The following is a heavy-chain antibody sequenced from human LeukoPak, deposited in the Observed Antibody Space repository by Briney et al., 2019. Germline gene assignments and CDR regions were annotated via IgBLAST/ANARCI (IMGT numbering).Heavy chain of an antibody. CDR3: AIWMGNNADFTGPIDY. CDR1: GFTFRNYG. CDR2: ISGAGGNV. D-gene: IGHD2-2*03. Sequence: GGSLRLSCAASGFTFRNYGLCWVRQAPGKGLEWVSYISGAGGNVNHADSVKGRFIISRDNGKNSLYLQMSSLRAEDTAVYYCAIWMGNNADFTGPIDYWGQGTLVTVSS. J-gene: IGHJ4*02. V-gene: IGHV3-48*01.